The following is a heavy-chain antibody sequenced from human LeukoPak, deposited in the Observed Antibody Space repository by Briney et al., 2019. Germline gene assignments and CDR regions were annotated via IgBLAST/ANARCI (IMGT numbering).Heavy chain of an antibody. D-gene: IGHD6-19*01. J-gene: IGHJ3*02. CDR1: GFTFSNYG. V-gene: IGHV3-30*02. Sequence: PGGSLRLSCVASGFTFSNYGMHWVRQAPGKGLEWVAFIRYDGSNKYYADSVKGRFTISRDNSKNTLYLQMNSLRAEDTAVYHCAKDLQWLVPGAFDIWGQGTMVTVSS. CDR3: AKDLQWLVPGAFDI. CDR2: IRYDGSNK.